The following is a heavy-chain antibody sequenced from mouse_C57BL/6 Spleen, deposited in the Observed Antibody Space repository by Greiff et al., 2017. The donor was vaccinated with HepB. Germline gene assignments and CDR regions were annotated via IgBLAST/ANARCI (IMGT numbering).Heavy chain of an antibody. Sequence: QVQLQQPGAELVKPGASVKMSCKASGYTFTSYWITWVKQRPGQGLEWIGDIYPGSGSTNYNEKFKSKATLTVDTSSSPAYMQLSSLTSEDSAVYYCACYGNYEGYAMDYWGQGTSVTVSS. J-gene: IGHJ4*01. V-gene: IGHV1-55*01. CDR2: IYPGSGST. CDR3: ACYGNYEGYAMDY. D-gene: IGHD2-1*01. CDR1: GYTFTSYW.